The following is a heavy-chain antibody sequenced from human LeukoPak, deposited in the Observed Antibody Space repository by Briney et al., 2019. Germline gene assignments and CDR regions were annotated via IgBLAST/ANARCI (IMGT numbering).Heavy chain of an antibody. Sequence: PSETLSLTCTVSGGSISDYYWNWIQQPPGKGLEWIGYIYYSGTTKYNPSLESRVTISVETPKNQFSLNLRYVTAADTAVYYCARSSSWQAHLGYWGQGTLVTVSS. CDR1: GGSISDYY. D-gene: IGHD6-13*01. V-gene: IGHV4-59*08. CDR2: IYYSGTT. CDR3: ARSSSWQAHLGY. J-gene: IGHJ4*02.